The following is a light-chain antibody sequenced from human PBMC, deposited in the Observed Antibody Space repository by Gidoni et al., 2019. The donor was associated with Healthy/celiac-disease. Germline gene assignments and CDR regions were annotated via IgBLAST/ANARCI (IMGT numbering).Light chain of an antibody. J-gene: IGLJ3*02. CDR3: AAWDDSLNGWV. CDR2: YDD. V-gene: IGLV1-36*01. Sequence: LRQRVTISCSGSSSNIGNNAVNWYQQLPGKAPKLLIYYDDLLPSGVSDRFSGSNSGTSASLAISGLQSEDEADYYCAAWDDSLNGWVFGGGTKLTVL. CDR1: SSNIGNNA.